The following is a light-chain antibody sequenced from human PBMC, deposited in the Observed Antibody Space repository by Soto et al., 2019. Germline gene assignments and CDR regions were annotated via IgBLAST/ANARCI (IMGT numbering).Light chain of an antibody. Sequence: EIVLTQSPGTLSVSPGERATLSCRASQSVNTNLAWYQQKPGQAPRLLIYHTSNRATGVPARFSGSGSGTDFTLTISSLEPEDFAVYYCHQRQSWPRTFGQGTKVDIK. J-gene: IGKJ1*01. CDR2: HTS. V-gene: IGKV3-11*01. CDR1: QSVNTN. CDR3: HQRQSWPRT.